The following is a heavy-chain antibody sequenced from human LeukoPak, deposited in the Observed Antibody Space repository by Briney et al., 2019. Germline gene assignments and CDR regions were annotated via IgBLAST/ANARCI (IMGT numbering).Heavy chain of an antibody. CDR1: GYTFTSYY. CDR2: INPSGGST. V-gene: IGHV1-46*01. D-gene: IGHD6-13*01. CDR3: AREGAAAGTLDYYYGMDV. J-gene: IGHJ6*02. Sequence: ASVKVSRKASGYTFTSYYIHWVRQAPGQGLEWMGIINPSGGSTSYAQKFQGRVTMTRDTSTSTVYMELSSLRSEDTAVYYCAREGAAAGTLDYYYGMDVWGQGTTVTVSS.